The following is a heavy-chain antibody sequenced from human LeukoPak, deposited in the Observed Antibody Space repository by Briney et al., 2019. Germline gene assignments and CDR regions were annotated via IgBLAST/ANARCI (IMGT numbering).Heavy chain of an antibody. J-gene: IGHJ4*02. V-gene: IGHV3-7*01. CDR1: GFTFSNYW. CDR2: VKPDGSEK. Sequence: GGSLRLSCAASGFTFSNYWMTWVRQAPGKGLEWVAHVKPDGSEKSYVDSVKGRFTISRDNAQNSLYLQMNSLRAEDTAVYYCARDGGYYVFDYWGQGTLVTVSS. CDR3: ARDGGYYVFDY. D-gene: IGHD3-22*01.